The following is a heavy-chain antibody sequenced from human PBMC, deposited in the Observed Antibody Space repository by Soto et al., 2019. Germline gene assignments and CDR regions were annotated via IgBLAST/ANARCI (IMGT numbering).Heavy chain of an antibody. CDR3: ARGGDGYNYVWFDP. CDR2: IIPIFGTA. Sequence: GASVKVSCKASGGTFSSYAISWVLQAPGQGLEWMGGIIPIFGTANYAQKFQGRVTITADKSTSTAYMELSSLRSEDTAVYYCARGGDGYNYVWFDPWGQGTLVTVSS. CDR1: GGTFSSYA. J-gene: IGHJ5*02. V-gene: IGHV1-69*06. D-gene: IGHD5-12*01.